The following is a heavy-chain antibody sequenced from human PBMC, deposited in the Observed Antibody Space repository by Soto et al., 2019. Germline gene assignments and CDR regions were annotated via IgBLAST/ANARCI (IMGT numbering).Heavy chain of an antibody. J-gene: IGHJ3*02. V-gene: IGHV2-5*02. CDR3: AHKELRQGAFDI. CDR1: GFSLSTSGVG. D-gene: IGHD1-26*01. CDR2: IYWDDDK. Sequence: QITLKESGPTLVKPTQTLTLTCTFSGFSLSTSGVGVGWIRQPPGKALEWLALIYWDDDKRYSPSLKSRLTIXKXXSKNQVVLTMTNMDPVDTATYYCAHKELRQGAFDIWGQGTMVTVSS.